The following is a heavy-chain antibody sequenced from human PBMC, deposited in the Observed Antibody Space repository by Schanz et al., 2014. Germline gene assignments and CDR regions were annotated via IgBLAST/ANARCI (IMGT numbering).Heavy chain of an antibody. CDR3: ARDGGRDGYNLAFDV. Sequence: EVQLLESGGGLVQPGGSLRLSCAASGFTFSSNAMCWVRQAPGKGLEWVSTITSNGGGTYYADSVKGRFIISRDSSKNTLFLQMNSLRAEDTAVYFCARDGGRDGYNLAFDVWGRGTLVTVAS. D-gene: IGHD5-12*01. CDR2: ITSNGGGT. CDR1: GFTFSSNA. J-gene: IGHJ2*01. V-gene: IGHV3-23*01.